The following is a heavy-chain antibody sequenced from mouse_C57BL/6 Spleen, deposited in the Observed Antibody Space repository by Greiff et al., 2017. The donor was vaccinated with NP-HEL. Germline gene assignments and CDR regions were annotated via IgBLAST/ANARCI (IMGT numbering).Heavy chain of an antibody. V-gene: IGHV1-19*01. J-gene: IGHJ1*03. CDR2: INPYNGGT. CDR1: GYTFTDYY. D-gene: IGHD1-1*01. CDR3: ARRALGDSSYDWYFDV. Sequence: VQLQQSGPVLVKPGASVKMSCKASGYTFTDYYMNWVKQSHGKSLEWIGVINPYNGGTSYNQKFKGKATLTVDKSSSTAYMELNSLTSEDSAVYYCARRALGDSSYDWYFDVWGTGTTVTVSS.